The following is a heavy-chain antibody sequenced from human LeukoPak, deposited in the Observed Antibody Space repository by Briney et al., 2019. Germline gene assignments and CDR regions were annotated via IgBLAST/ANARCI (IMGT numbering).Heavy chain of an antibody. V-gene: IGHV3-30*18. D-gene: IGHD6-19*01. CDR2: ISYDGSNK. CDR1: GFTFSSYG. Sequence: GGSLRLSCAASGFTFSSYGMHWVRQAPGKGLEWVAVISYDGSNKYYADSVKGRFTISRDNSKNTLYLQMNSLRAEDPAVYYCAKELGVAGFDYWGQGTLVTVSS. CDR3: AKELGVAGFDY. J-gene: IGHJ4*02.